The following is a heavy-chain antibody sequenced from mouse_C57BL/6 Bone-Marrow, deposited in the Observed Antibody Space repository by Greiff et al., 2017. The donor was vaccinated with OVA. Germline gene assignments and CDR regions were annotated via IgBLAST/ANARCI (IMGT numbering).Heavy chain of an antibody. CDR2: IDPENGDT. J-gene: IGHJ3*01. CDR3: TTYYYGSSLAWFAY. D-gene: IGHD1-1*01. Sequence: EVQLQQSGAELVRPGASVKLSCTASGFNIKDDYMHWVKQRPEQGLEWIGWIDPENGDTAYASKFQGTATITADTSSNTAYLQLSSLTSEDTAIYYCTTYYYGSSLAWFAYWGQGTLVTVSA. CDR1: GFNIKDDY. V-gene: IGHV14-4*01.